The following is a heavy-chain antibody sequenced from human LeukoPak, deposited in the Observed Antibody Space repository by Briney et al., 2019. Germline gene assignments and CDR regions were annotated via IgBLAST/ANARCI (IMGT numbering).Heavy chain of an antibody. CDR1: GGSISSGDYY. Sequence: KPSETLSLTCTVSGGSISSGDYYWSWIRQPPGKGLEWIGYIYYSGSTYYNPSLKSRVTISVDTSKNQFSLKLSSVTAADTAVYYCARVLRTSGLLWFGELLHNWFDPWGQGTLVTVSS. D-gene: IGHD3-10*01. CDR3: ARVLRTSGLLWFGELLHNWFDP. J-gene: IGHJ5*02. V-gene: IGHV4-30-4*01. CDR2: IYYSGST.